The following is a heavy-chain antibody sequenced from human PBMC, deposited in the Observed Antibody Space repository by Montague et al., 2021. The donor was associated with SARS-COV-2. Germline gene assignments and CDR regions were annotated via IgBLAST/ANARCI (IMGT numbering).Heavy chain of an antibody. D-gene: IGHD3-22*01. CDR2: IYYTGST. CDR1: GGSISSSSYY. CDR3: ARDTRIAMLVVVTRYGLDV. J-gene: IGHJ6*02. V-gene: IGHV4-39*07. Sequence: SETLSLTYTVSGGSISSSSYYWGWIRQPPGKGLEWIGSIYYTGSTYYNPSPKSRVTISVDTSKNQFSLKLSSVTAADTAVYYCARDTRIAMLVVVTRYGLDVWGQGTTVTVSS.